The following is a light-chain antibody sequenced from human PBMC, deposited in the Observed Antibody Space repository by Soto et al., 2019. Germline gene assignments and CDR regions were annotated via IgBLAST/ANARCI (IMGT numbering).Light chain of an antibody. Sequence: QSALTQPASVSGSPGQSITISCTGTSSDVGGYNYVSWYQQHPGKAPKLMIYDVSNRPSGVSNRFSGSKSANTASLTISGLQAEDEADYYWSSYTSSSTRVFGTGTKVTVL. CDR1: SSDVGGYNY. V-gene: IGLV2-14*01. CDR3: SSYTSSSTRV. CDR2: DVS. J-gene: IGLJ1*01.